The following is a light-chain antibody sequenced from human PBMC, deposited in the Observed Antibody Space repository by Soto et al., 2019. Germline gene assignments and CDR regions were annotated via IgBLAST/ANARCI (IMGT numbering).Light chain of an antibody. V-gene: IGKV1-5*03. J-gene: IGKJ2*01. CDR1: QSINTW. CDR2: KAS. Sequence: DIQMTQSPSTLSASVGDRVTITCRASQSINTWLAWYQQKPGKAPKLLIYKASDLQSGVPARFSGSGIGTEFSLSINSLQPDDFATYYCQQYSTYPYIFGQGTKVEIK. CDR3: QQYSTYPYI.